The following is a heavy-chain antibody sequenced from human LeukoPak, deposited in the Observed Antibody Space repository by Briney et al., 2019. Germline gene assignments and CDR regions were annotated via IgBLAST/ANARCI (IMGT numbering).Heavy chain of an antibody. J-gene: IGHJ4*02. CDR3: ERASGSLGRYFDY. D-gene: IGHD1-26*01. Sequence: ASVKVSCKASGGTFSSYAISWVRQAPGQGLEWMGGIIPIFGTANYAQKFQGRVTITTDESTSTAYMELSSLRSEDTAVYYGERASGSLGRYFDYWGQGTLVTVSS. V-gene: IGHV1-69*05. CDR2: IIPIFGTA. CDR1: GGTFSSYA.